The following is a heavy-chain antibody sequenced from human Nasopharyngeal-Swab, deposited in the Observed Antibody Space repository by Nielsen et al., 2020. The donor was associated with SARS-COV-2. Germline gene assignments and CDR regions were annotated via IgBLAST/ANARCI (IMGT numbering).Heavy chain of an antibody. D-gene: IGHD3-3*01. CDR3: ARRYFGTIFGVRYYYYYYMDV. Sequence: LRLSCTVSGGSISSGGYYWSWIRQHPGKGLEWIGYIYYSGSTYYNPSLKSRVTISVDTSKNQFSLKLSSVTAADTAVYYCARRYFGTIFGVRYYYYYYMDVWGKGTTVTVSS. J-gene: IGHJ6*03. CDR1: GGSISSGGYY. V-gene: IGHV4-31*03. CDR2: IYYSGST.